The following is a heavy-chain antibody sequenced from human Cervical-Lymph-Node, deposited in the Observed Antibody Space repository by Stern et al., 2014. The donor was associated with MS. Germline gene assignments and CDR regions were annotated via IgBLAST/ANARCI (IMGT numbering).Heavy chain of an antibody. Sequence: QLVQSGGGVVQPGRSLRLSCAASGFTFSDYAFHWVRQAPGKGLEWVTIISYDGNYKYYADSVKGRFTISRDNSKNTLYLQMHSLRSDDTAVYYCARRGADHDACDIWGQGTMVTVSS. J-gene: IGHJ3*02. CDR2: ISYDGNYK. CDR1: GFTFSDYA. V-gene: IGHV3-30*04. CDR3: ARRGADHDACDI. D-gene: IGHD1-26*01.